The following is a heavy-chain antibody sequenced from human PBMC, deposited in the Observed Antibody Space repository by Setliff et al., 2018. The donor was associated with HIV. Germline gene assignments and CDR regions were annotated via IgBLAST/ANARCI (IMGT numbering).Heavy chain of an antibody. Sequence: SETLSLTCAVYGGSISGYYWSWIRQPPGKGLEWIGEINPVGRNDNYSPSLNNRAAIVLDTSKNQFSLWLTSVTAADTAVYYCAGVGLRFKYTFDYWGQGMLVTVSS. V-gene: IGHV4-34*04. J-gene: IGHJ4*02. D-gene: IGHD5-12*01. CDR2: INPVGRND. CDR1: GGSISGYY. CDR3: AGVGLRFKYTFDY.